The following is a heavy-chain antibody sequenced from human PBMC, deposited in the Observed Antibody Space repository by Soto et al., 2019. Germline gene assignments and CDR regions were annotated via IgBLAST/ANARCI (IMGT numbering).Heavy chain of an antibody. CDR1: GFTFGTHW. J-gene: IGHJ4*02. V-gene: IGHV3-7*05. Sequence: EVQLVESGGGLVHPGGSVRLSCAASGFTFGTHWMSWVRQAPGKGLEWVANIKGDASENYYADSVRGRFTISRDTAKSSLYLQMNSLRVEDTAVYYGAKDVTWGQGTLVTVSS. CDR2: IKGDASEN. CDR3: AKDVT.